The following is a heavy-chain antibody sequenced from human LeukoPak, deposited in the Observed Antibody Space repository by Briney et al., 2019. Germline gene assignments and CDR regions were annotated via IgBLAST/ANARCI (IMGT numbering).Heavy chain of an antibody. V-gene: IGHV3-74*01. CDR3: EKRDYYIFWGGYYYYYGRDV. CDR1: GFTFSSYW. J-gene: IGHJ6*04. CDR2: INSDGSST. D-gene: IGHD3-3*01. Sequence: GGSLRLSCAASGFTFSSYWMHWVRQAPGKGLVWVSRINSDGSSTSYADSVKGRFTISRDNAKNTLYLQMNSLRAEDTAVYYCEKRDYYIFWGGYYYYYGRDVWAKGPTVTVPS.